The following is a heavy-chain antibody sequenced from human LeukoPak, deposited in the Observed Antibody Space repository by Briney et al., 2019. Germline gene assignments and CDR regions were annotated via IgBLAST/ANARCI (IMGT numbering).Heavy chain of an antibody. CDR3: AREMRDTAMVIDY. CDR1: GDNFSTYA. D-gene: IGHD5-18*01. V-gene: IGHV7-4-1*02. J-gene: IGHJ4*02. Sequence: GASVKVSCKASGDNFSTYAISWVRQAPGQGLEWMGWINTNTGNPTYAQGFTGRFVFSLDTSVSTAYLQISSLKAEDTAVYYCAREMRDTAMVIDYWSQGTLVTVSS. CDR2: INTNTGNP.